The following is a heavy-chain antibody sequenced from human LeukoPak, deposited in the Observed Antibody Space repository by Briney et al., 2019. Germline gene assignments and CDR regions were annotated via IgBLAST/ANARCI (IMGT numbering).Heavy chain of an antibody. CDR3: ARDGSDYDFWSGYYSHYYYYGMDV. CDR2: INPSGGST. Sequence: ASVKVSCKASGYTFTSYYTHWVRQAPGQGLEWMGIINPSGGSTSYAQKFQGRVTMTRDTSTSTAYMELRSLRSDDTAVYYCARDGSDYDFWSGYYSHYYYYGMDVWGQGTTVTVSS. D-gene: IGHD3-3*01. V-gene: IGHV1-46*01. CDR1: GYTFTSYY. J-gene: IGHJ6*02.